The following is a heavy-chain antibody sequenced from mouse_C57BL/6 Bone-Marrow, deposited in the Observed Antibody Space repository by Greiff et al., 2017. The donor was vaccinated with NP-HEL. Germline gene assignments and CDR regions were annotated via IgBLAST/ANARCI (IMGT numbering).Heavy chain of an antibody. CDR3: AREYYGSSFFAY. CDR1: GYTFTSYW. J-gene: IGHJ3*01. D-gene: IGHD1-1*01. Sequence: VQLQQPGAELVMPGASVKLSCKASGYTFTSYWMHWVKQRPGQGLEWIGEIDPSDSYTNYNQKFKGKSTLTVDKSSSTAYMQLSSLTSEDSAVYYCAREYYGSSFFAYWGQGTLVTVSA. V-gene: IGHV1-69*01. CDR2: IDPSDSYT.